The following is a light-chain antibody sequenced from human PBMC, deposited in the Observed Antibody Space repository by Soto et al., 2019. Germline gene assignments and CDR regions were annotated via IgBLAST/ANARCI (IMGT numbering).Light chain of an antibody. V-gene: IGKV3-20*01. CDR3: QQYGSSPLT. CDR2: GTS. CDR1: QSVSRSY. J-gene: IGKJ4*01. Sequence: EIVLTQSPATLSLSPGERATLSCRASQSVSRSYLAWYQRKPGQAPRLLIYGTSFRASGIPDRFSGSGSGTDFTLTISRLEPEDFVVYYCQQYGSSPLTFGGGTKVEIK.